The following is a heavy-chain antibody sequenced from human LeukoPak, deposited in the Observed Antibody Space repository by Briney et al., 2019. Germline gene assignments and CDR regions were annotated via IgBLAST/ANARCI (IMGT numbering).Heavy chain of an antibody. CDR3: ARGIPYGDCAGLHRRRFDP. Sequence: PSETLSLTCAVYGGSFSGYYWSWIRQPPGKGLEWIGEINHSGSTNYNPSLKSRVTISVDTSKNQFSLKLSSVTAADTAVYYCARGIPYGDCAGLHRRRFDPWGQGTLVTVSS. J-gene: IGHJ5*02. CDR2: INHSGST. D-gene: IGHD4-17*01. V-gene: IGHV4-34*01. CDR1: GGSFSGYY.